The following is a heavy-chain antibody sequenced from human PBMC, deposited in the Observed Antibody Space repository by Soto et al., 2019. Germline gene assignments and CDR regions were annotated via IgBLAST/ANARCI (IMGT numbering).Heavy chain of an antibody. CDR3: ANGRFLEWLLPDNWFDP. D-gene: IGHD3-3*01. V-gene: IGHV3-23*01. CDR1: GFTFSDYA. CDR2: VSGSGGNT. Sequence: EVQLLESGGRLVQPGGSLTLSCAASGFTFSDYAMNWVRQAPGKGLEWVSAVSGSGGNTYYADSVKGRFTISRDNSQNTLYLQMNSLRAEDTAVYYCANGRFLEWLLPDNWFDPWGQGTLVTVSS. J-gene: IGHJ5*02.